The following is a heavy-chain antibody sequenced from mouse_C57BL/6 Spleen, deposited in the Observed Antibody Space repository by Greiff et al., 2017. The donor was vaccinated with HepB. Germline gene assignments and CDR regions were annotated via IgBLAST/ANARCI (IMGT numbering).Heavy chain of an antibody. CDR1: GYTFTRYD. D-gene: IGHD2-10*02. J-gene: IGHJ3*01. CDR2: IYPRDGST. Sequence: QVQLQQSGPELVKPGASVKLSCKASGYTFTRYDINWVKQRPGQGLEWIGWIYPRDGSTKYNEKFKGKATLTVDTSSSTAYMELHSLTSEDSAVYFCSMGRFAYWGQGTLVTVSA. CDR3: SMGRFAY. V-gene: IGHV1-85*01.